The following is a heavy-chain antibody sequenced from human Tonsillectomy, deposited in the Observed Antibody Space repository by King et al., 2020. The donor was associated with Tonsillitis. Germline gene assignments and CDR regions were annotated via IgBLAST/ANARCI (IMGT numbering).Heavy chain of an antibody. CDR1: GGSISSYY. J-gene: IGHJ5*02. CDR2: IYYSGST. Sequence: QLQESGPGLVKPSETLSLTCTVSGGSISSYYWSWIRQPPGKGLEWIGYIYYSGSTNYNPSLKSRVTISVDTSKNQFSLKLSSVTAADTAVYYCAREVMYYYGSGSYTNWFDPWGQGTLVTVSS. CDR3: AREVMYYYGSGSYTNWFDP. V-gene: IGHV4-59*01. D-gene: IGHD3-10*01.